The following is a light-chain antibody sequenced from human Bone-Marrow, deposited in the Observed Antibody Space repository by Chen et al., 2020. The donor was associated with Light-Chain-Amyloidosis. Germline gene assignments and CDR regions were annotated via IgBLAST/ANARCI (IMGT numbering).Light chain of an antibody. CDR1: NIGSTS. V-gene: IGLV3-21*02. J-gene: IGLJ3*02. CDR3: QVWDRSSDRPV. CDR2: DDS. Sequence: SYVLTQPSSVSVAPGQTATIACGGNNIGSTSVHWYQQTPGQAPLLVVYDDSDRPSGVPERLCGSNAGNTATVTISRVEAGDEADYYCQVWDRSSDRPVFGGGTKLTVL.